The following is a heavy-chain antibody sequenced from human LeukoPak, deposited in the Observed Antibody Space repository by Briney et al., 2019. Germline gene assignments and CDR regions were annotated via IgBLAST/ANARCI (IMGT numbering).Heavy chain of an antibody. D-gene: IGHD5-12*01. V-gene: IGHV4-39*01. CDR2: IYYSGST. CDR3: ARHEAKWLPFDY. J-gene: IGHJ4*02. Sequence: SETLSLTCTVSGGSISSSSYYWGWIRQPPGQGLEWIGSIYYSGSTYYNPSLKSRVTISVDTSKNQFSLKLSSVTAADTAVYYCARHEAKWLPFDYWGQGTLVTVSS. CDR1: GGSISSSSYY.